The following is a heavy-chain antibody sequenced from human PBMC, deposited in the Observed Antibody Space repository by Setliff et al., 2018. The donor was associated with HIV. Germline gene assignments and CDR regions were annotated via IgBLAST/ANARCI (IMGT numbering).Heavy chain of an antibody. CDR2: INHSGST. V-gene: IGHV4-34*01. D-gene: IGHD6-13*01. CDR1: GGSFSGYY. Sequence: SETLSLTCAVYGGSFSGYYWSRIRQAPGKGLEWIGEINHSGSTNYNPSLKSRVTISVDTSKNQFSLKLSSVTAADTAVYYCARILVAAAGTGFDPWGQGILVTVSS. J-gene: IGHJ5*02. CDR3: ARILVAAAGTGFDP.